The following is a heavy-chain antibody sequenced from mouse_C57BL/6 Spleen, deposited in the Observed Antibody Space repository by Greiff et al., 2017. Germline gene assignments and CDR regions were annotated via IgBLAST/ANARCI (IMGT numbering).Heavy chain of an antibody. J-gene: IGHJ2*01. CDR1: GFTFSSYA. CDR2: ISDGGSYT. CDR3: ARDDYYGSSYYFDY. D-gene: IGHD1-1*01. Sequence: EVKLVESGGGLVKPGGSLKLSCAASGFTFSSYAMSWVRQTPEKRLAWVATISDGGSYTYYPDNVKGRFTISRDNAKNNLYLQMSHLKSEDTAMYYCARDDYYGSSYYFDYWGQGTTLTVSS. V-gene: IGHV5-4*01.